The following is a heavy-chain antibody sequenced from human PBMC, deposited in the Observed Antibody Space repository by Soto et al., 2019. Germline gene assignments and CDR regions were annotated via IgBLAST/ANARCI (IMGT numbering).Heavy chain of an antibody. Sequence: ASVKVSCKASGYTFTGYYMHWVRQAPGQGLEWMGWINPNSGGTNYAQKFQGRVTITADKSTSTACMELSSLRSEDTAVYYCASDHSDNDYSNYFDYWGQGTLVTVSS. D-gene: IGHD4-4*01. V-gene: IGHV1-2*02. J-gene: IGHJ4*02. CDR3: ASDHSDNDYSNYFDY. CDR1: GYTFTGYY. CDR2: INPNSGGT.